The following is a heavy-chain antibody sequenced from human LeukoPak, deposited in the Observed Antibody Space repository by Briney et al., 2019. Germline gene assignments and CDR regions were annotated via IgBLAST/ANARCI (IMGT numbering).Heavy chain of an antibody. CDR2: IYYSGST. CDR3: ARTGYSSSWWSSNANNWFDP. CDR1: GGSISSYY. D-gene: IGHD6-13*01. J-gene: IGHJ5*02. V-gene: IGHV4-59*08. Sequence: SETLSLTCTVSGGSISSYYWSWIRQPPGKGLEWIGYIYYSGSTNYNPSLKSRVTISVDTSKNQFSLKLSSVTAADTAVYYCARTGYSSSWWSSNANNWFDPWGQGTLVTVSS.